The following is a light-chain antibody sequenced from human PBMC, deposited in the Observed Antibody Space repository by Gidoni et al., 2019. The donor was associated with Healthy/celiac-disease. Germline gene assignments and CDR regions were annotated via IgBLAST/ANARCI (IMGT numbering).Light chain of an antibody. CDR2: AAS. Sequence: QLTHLPPPLLASVGDRVTITCRASQSISSYLNWYQQKPGKAPKLLIYAASSLQSGVPSRFRGSGSGTDFTLTISSLQPEDFATYYCQQSYSTPLTFGGGTKVEIK. CDR1: QSISSY. V-gene: IGKV1-39*01. CDR3: QQSYSTPLT. J-gene: IGKJ4*01.